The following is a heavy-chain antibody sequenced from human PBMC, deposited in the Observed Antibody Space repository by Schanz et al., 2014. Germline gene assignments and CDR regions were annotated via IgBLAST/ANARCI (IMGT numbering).Heavy chain of an antibody. J-gene: IGHJ5*02. CDR1: GYTFTGYS. V-gene: IGHV1-2*06. Sequence: QVQLVQSGADVKKPGASVKVSCKASGYTFTGYSMHWVRQAPGQGLEWMGRTNPNSGGTNYAQKFQGRVTMTSDTSISTVYMEMTRPTFDAAAIYYCARESDVAKYNLFDPWGQGTLVTVSS. CDR2: TNPNSGGT. CDR3: ARESDVAKYNLFDP.